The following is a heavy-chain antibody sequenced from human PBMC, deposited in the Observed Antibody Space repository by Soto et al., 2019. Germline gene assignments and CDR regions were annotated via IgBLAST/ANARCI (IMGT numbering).Heavy chain of an antibody. V-gene: IGHV3-15*07. Sequence: EVQLVESGGGLVKPGGSLRLSCAASGFTFSNAWMNWVRQAPGKGLEWVGRIKSKTDGGTTDYAAPVKGRFTISRDDSKNTLYLQMNSLKTEDTAVYYCTTPHGDYTPLNYYYGMDVWGQGTTVTVSS. CDR1: GFTFSNAW. D-gene: IGHD4-17*01. CDR2: IKSKTDGGTT. J-gene: IGHJ6*02. CDR3: TTPHGDYTPLNYYYGMDV.